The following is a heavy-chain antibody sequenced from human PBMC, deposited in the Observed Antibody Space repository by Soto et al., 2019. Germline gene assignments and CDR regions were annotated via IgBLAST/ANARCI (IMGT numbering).Heavy chain of an antibody. CDR2: VSTRSSLI. V-gene: IGHV3-21*01. D-gene: IGHD3-10*01. CDR3: ATLARGGPVTLPLDA. J-gene: IGHJ5*02. Sequence: GGSLRLSCAASGFTFSSYTINWVRLGPGKGLDWVASVSTRSSLIYYADSVKGRFTISRDNAKNSAYLQMNSLRAEDTAVYYCATLARGGPVTLPLDAWGQGTLFTVSS. CDR1: GFTFSSYT.